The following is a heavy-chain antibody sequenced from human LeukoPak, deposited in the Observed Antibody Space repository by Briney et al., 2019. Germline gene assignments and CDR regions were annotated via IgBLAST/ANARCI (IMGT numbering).Heavy chain of an antibody. V-gene: IGHV4-59*01. CDR1: GGSISSYY. D-gene: IGHD3-10*01. CDR2: IYYSGST. J-gene: IGHJ6*02. Sequence: SETLSLTCTVSGGSISSYYWSWIRQPPGKGLEWIGYIYYSGSTNYNPSLKSRVTISVDTSKNQFSLKLSSVTAADTAVYYCARAPGSYYYYYGMDVWGQGTTVTVSS. CDR3: ARAPGSYYYYYGMDV.